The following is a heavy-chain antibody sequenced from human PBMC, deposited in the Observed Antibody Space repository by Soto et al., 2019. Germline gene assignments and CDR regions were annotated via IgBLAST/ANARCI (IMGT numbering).Heavy chain of an antibody. D-gene: IGHD6-19*01. CDR3: ARRVAVTGFDR. J-gene: IGHJ4*02. V-gene: IGHV6-1*01. CDR2: TYYRPNWRY. CDR1: GDSVSSNTAA. Sequence: PWPTLPLTCAISGDSVSSNTAAWNWIRSSPSRGLEWLGRTYYRPNWRYDYAVSVKSRITVNPDTSKNHFSLQLNSVTPGRTSVYYWARRVAVTGFDRWGPGTLVPGS.